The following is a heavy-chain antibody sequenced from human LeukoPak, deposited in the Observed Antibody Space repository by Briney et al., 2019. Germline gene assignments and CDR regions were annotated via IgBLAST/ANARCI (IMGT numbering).Heavy chain of an antibody. Sequence: SETLSLTCAVYGGSFSGYYWSWIRQPPGKGLEWIGEINHSGSTNYNPSLKSRVTISVDTSKNQFSLKLSSVTAADTAVYYCARLPGEQQLVRSAFDIWGQGTMVTVSS. CDR2: INHSGST. CDR3: ARLPGEQQLVRSAFDI. V-gene: IGHV4-34*01. CDR1: GGSFSGYY. J-gene: IGHJ3*02. D-gene: IGHD6-13*01.